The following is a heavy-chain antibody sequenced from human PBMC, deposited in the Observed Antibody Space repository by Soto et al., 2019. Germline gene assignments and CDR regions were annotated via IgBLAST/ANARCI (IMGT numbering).Heavy chain of an antibody. CDR1: GGSFSGYY. J-gene: IGHJ4*02. CDR2: INHSGST. Sequence: QVQLQQWGAGLLKPSETLSLTCAVYGGSFSGYYWSWIRQPPGKGLEWIGEINHSGSTNYNPSLKSRFTTSVDTSKNQFSLKLSSVTAADTAVYYCARGQFWRSSFDYWGQGTLVTVSS. V-gene: IGHV4-34*02. D-gene: IGHD6-13*01. CDR3: ARGQFWRSSFDY.